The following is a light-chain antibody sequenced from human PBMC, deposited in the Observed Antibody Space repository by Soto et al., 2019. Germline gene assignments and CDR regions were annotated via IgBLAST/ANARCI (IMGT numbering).Light chain of an antibody. CDR1: QSVSDY. Sequence: EIVLTQSPATLSLSPLEIAALSFMASQSVSDYLAWYQQSPGQAPRLLIYGASSRATGIPDRFSGSGSGTDFTLTISRLEPEDFAVYYCQQYGSSPLWTFGQGTKVDIK. CDR2: GAS. V-gene: IGKV3-20*01. CDR3: QQYGSSPLWT. J-gene: IGKJ1*01.